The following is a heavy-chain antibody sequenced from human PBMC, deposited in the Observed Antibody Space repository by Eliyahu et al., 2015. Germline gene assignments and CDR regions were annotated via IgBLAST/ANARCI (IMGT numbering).Heavy chain of an antibody. CDR2: VYYSGST. J-gene: IGHJ4*02. CDR3: ARGHYDLSTGYYLDS. CDR1: GLSFTRKY. D-gene: IGHD3-9*01. Sequence: QAQLQESGPGLVKPSETLSLTCTISGLSFTRKYWNWIRQSPDKGLEWIGFVYYSGSTNYNPSLKSRVSISVDTSNKNVSLQLRSLTAADTAVYYCARGHYDLSTGYYLDSWGPGTLVTVSS. V-gene: IGHV4-59*08.